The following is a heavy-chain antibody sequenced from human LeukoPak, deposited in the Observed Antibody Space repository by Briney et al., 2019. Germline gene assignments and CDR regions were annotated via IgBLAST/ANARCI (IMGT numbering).Heavy chain of an antibody. CDR3: ARGVAERQLWFGDSNWFDP. J-gene: IGHJ5*02. CDR1: GYTFTGYY. Sequence: ASMKVSCKASGYTFTGYYMHWVPQAPGQGLEWVGWINPNSGGTNYAQKFQGRVTMTRDTSISTAYMELSRLRSDDTAVYYCARGVAERQLWFGDSNWFDPWGQGTLVTVSS. V-gene: IGHV1-2*02. CDR2: INPNSGGT. D-gene: IGHD3-10*01.